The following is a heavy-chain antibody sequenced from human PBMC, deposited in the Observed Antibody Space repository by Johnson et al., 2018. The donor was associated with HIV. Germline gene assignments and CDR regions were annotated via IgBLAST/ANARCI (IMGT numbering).Heavy chain of an antibody. CDR3: AKVHIAARWSDAFDI. D-gene: IGHD6-6*01. CDR2: ISYDGTNE. J-gene: IGHJ3*02. V-gene: IGHV3-30*04. CDR1: GFTFKNYA. Sequence: QVQLVESGGGVVQPGRSLRLSCAASGFTFKNYAMHWVRQAPGERLEWVAVISYDGTNEFYADSVKGRFTVSRDSSKNTLFLQMNSLRAEDTAVYFCAKVHIAARWSDAFDIWGQGTMVTVSS.